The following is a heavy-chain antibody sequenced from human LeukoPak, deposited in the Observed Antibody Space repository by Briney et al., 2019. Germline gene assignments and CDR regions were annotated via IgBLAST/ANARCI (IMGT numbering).Heavy chain of an antibody. Sequence: PSETLSLTCAVYGGSFSVCYWIWTRQPPGKGVEWIGEINHSGSTNYNPSIKSRVTISVDTSKNQYSLKLSSVTAADTAVYYCARRGMITFGGVIALDYWGQGTLVTVSS. D-gene: IGHD3-16*02. CDR2: INHSGST. V-gene: IGHV4-34*01. J-gene: IGHJ4*02. CDR1: GGSFSVCY. CDR3: ARRGMITFGGVIALDY.